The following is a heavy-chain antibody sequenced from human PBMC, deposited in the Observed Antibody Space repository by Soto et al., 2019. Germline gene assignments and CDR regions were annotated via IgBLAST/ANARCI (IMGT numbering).Heavy chain of an antibody. CDR1: GFIFSSSD. D-gene: IGHD3-22*01. CDR2: INYNGIYT. CDR3: ARKSSSDISGYDYIDY. V-gene: IGHV3-21*06. J-gene: IGHJ4*02. Sequence: EGQLVESGGGLVEPGGSLRLSCAASGFIFSSSDMTWVRQAPGKGLEYVSSINYNGIYTFYAEPAKGRFTISRDNAKNSLYLQMYSLTAEDTAVYFCARKSSSDISGYDYIDYWGQGTLVIVSS.